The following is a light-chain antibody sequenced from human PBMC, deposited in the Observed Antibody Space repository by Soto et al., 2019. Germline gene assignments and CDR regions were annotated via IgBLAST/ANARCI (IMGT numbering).Light chain of an antibody. CDR3: SSYTTSSTLYVV. CDR2: EVS. V-gene: IGLV2-14*01. J-gene: IGLJ2*01. CDR1: SSDVGGYNY. Sequence: QSVLTQPASVSGSPGQSTTISCTGTSSDVGGYNYVSWYQQHPGKAPKLMIYEVSNRPSGVSNRFSGSKSGNTASLTISGLQAEDEANYYCSSYTTSSTLYVVFGGGTKLTVL.